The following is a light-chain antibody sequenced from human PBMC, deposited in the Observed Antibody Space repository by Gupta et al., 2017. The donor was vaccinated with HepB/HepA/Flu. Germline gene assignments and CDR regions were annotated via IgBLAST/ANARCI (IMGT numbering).Light chain of an antibody. CDR3: QQYSTYARS. V-gene: IGKV1-5*03. CDR2: KAS. J-gene: IGKJ2*03. Sequence: DIQMTQSPSTLSASIGDRVTITCLASQSISTWLAWYQQKPGKAPKLMIYKASNLESGVPSRFSGSGFGTDFTLTISILHPDDFAACHCQQYSTYARSFGQGTKLEIK. CDR1: QSISTW.